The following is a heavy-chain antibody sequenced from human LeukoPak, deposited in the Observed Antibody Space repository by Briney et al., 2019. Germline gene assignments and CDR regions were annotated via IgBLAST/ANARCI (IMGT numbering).Heavy chain of an antibody. CDR1: GFTFSSYA. CDR3: AKDQEYYYDSSGYWVY. D-gene: IGHD3-22*01. J-gene: IGHJ4*02. V-gene: IGHV3-30-3*01. CDR2: ISYDGSNK. Sequence: PGGSLRLSCAASGFTFSSYAMHWVRQAPGKGLEWVAVISYDGSNKYYADSVKGRFTISRDNSKNTLYLQMNSLRAEDTAVYYCAKDQEYYYDSSGYWVYWGQGTLVTVSS.